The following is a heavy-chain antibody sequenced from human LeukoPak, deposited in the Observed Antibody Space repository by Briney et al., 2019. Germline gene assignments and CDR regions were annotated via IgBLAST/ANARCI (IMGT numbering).Heavy chain of an antibody. CDR2: IIPIFGTA. Sequence: ASVKVSCKASGGTFSSYAISWVRQAPGQGLEWMGGIIPIFGTANYAQKFQGRVTITADESTSTAYMELSNLRTEDTALYYCAKTSLSDSSGHYYYMDVWGKGTTVTVSS. J-gene: IGHJ6*03. V-gene: IGHV1-69*13. D-gene: IGHD3-3*01. CDR3: AKTSLSDSSGHYYYMDV. CDR1: GGTFSSYA.